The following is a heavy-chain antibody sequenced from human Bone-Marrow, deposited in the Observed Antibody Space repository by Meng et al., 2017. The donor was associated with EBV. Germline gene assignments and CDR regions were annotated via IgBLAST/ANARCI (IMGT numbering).Heavy chain of an antibody. CDR3: ATQRRDTDWFDP. D-gene: IGHD6-25*01. CDR1: GGSFSGYY. Sequence: GQLQWCGGGLLKPSESLSLTCAVYGGSFSGYYWTWIRQPPGKGLEWIGEINHSGSTNYNPSLKSRVTISVDTSKNQFSLKLSSVTAADTAVYYCATQRRDTDWFDPWGQGTLVTVSS. CDR2: INHSGST. V-gene: IGHV4-34*01. J-gene: IGHJ5*02.